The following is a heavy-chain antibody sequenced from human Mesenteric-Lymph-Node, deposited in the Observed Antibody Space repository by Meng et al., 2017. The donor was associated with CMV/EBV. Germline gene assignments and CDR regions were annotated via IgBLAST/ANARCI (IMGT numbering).Heavy chain of an antibody. CDR1: GGSVSRGSYS. Sequence: CTVSGGSVSRGSYSWSWNRQPPGKGLECIGYIYYSGSTNYNPSLKSRVTISVDTSKNQFSLKLSSVTAADTAVYYCAREYSGYEFDYWGQGTLVTVSS. CDR3: AREYSGYEFDY. CDR2: IYYSGST. D-gene: IGHD5-12*01. V-gene: IGHV4-61*01. J-gene: IGHJ4*02.